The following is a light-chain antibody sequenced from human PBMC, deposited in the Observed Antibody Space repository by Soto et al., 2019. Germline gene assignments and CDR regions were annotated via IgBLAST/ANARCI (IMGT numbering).Light chain of an antibody. J-gene: IGLJ1*01. CDR1: SSDVGGYNY. V-gene: IGLV2-8*01. Sequence: QSVLTQPPSASGSPGQSVTISCTGTSSDVGGYNYVSWYQQHPGKAPKLMIYEVSKRPSGVPGRFSGSKSGNTASLTVSGLQAEDEADYYCSSFAGSNNSVFGIWTKVTLL. CDR3: SSFAGSNNSV. CDR2: EVS.